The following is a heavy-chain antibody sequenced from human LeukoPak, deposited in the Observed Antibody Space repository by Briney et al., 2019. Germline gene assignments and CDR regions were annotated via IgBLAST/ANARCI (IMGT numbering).Heavy chain of an antibody. D-gene: IGHD3-3*01. V-gene: IGHV4-30-4*08. CDR3: ARVTHRFLEWSFDY. J-gene: IGHJ4*02. CDR1: GGSISSGDYC. CDR2: IYYSGST. Sequence: TLSLTCTVSGGSISSGDYCWSWIRQPPGKGLEWIGYIYYSGSTYYNPSLKSRVTISVDTSKNQFSLKLSSVTAADTAVYYCARVTHRFLEWSFDYWGQGTLVTVSS.